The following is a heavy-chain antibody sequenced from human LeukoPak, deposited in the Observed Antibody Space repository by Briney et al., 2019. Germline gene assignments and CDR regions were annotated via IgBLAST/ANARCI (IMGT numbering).Heavy chain of an antibody. Sequence: GASVKVSCTASGYTFTSYYMHWVRQAPGQGLEWMGIINPSGGSTSYAQKFQGRVTMTRDTSTSTVYMELSSLRSEDTAVYYCARRGLMVRGVISLDAFDIWGQGTMVTVSS. CDR2: INPSGGST. CDR1: GYTFTSYY. J-gene: IGHJ3*02. V-gene: IGHV1-46*01. CDR3: ARRGLMVRGVISLDAFDI. D-gene: IGHD3-10*01.